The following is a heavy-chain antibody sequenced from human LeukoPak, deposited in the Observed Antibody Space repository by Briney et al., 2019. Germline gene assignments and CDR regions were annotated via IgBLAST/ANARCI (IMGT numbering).Heavy chain of an antibody. V-gene: IGHV3-33*06. CDR2: IWYDGSNK. CDR3: AKDIGAEYYDSSGYPDY. CDR1: GFTFSSFG. Sequence: PGRSLRLSCAASGFTFSSFGMHWVRQAPSKGLEWVAIIWYDGSNKYYADSVKGRFTISRDNSKNTLYLQMNSLRAEDTAVYYCAKDIGAEYYDSSGYPDYWGQGTLVTVSS. D-gene: IGHD3-22*01. J-gene: IGHJ4*02.